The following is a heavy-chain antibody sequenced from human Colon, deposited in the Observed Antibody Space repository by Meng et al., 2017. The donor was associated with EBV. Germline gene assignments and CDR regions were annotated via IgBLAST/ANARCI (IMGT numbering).Heavy chain of an antibody. J-gene: IGHJ4*02. D-gene: IGHD2-2*01. CDR2: VAGHGFGP. V-gene: IGHV3-23*04. CDR1: GITFSTYA. CDR3: AKGGCKTSTSCLDY. Sequence: EVQLVESGGGFVQPGGSLRLSWAASGITFSTYAMSWVRQAPGKGLEWVSSVAGHGFGPYYTDSVKGRFTISRDNSRNTLFLQMNSLRAEDTAVYYCAKGGCKTSTSCLDYWGQGTLVTVSS.